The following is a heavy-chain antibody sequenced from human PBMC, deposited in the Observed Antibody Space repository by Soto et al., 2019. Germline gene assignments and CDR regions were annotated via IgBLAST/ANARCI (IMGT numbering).Heavy chain of an antibody. CDR2: IYYSGST. Sequence: PSETLSLTCAVYGVSFSGYYWSWIRQPPGKGLEWIGYIYYSGSTYYNPSLKSRVTISVDTSKNQFSLKLSSVTAADTAVYYCARVTDYDSSGYLYGFDYWGQGTLVTVSS. CDR3: ARVTDYDSSGYLYGFDY. CDR1: GVSFSGYY. V-gene: IGHV4-34*09. D-gene: IGHD3-22*01. J-gene: IGHJ4*02.